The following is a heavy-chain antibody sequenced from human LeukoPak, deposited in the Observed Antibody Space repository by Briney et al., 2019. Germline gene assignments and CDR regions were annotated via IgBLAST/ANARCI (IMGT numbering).Heavy chain of an antibody. CDR3: AREATAAGTLGDY. D-gene: IGHD6-13*01. CDR1: GYTFTNYY. J-gene: IGHJ4*02. Sequence: ASVQVSCKTSGYTFTNYYMHWVRQAPGQGLEWMGIINPFDGSTTSAQKFQGRVTMTRDSSTSPVYIGPSSLRSEDTAVYYCAREATAAGTLGDYWGQGTLVTVSS. V-gene: IGHV1-46*01. CDR2: INPFDGST.